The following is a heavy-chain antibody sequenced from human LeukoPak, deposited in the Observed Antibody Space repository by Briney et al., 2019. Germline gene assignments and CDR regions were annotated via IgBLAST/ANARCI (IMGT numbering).Heavy chain of an antibody. D-gene: IGHD3-10*01. CDR2: LSGSGGGT. CDR3: AKDRTPYSRSGGYYLGAFDL. Sequence: GGSLRLSCAASGLTFSSYAMTWVRRARGKGLEWVSSLSGSGGGTWYVGAVKGRFTISRDNSNNVMYLQMNSLRAEDTAVYYCAKDRTPYSRSGGYYLGAFDLWGHGTMVTVSS. CDR1: GLTFSSYA. V-gene: IGHV3-23*01. J-gene: IGHJ3*01.